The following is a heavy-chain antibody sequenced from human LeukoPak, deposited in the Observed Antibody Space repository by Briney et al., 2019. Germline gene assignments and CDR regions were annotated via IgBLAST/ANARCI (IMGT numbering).Heavy chain of an antibody. CDR1: GFTFISNY. CDR2: IYSGCST. V-gene: IGHV3-53*01. J-gene: IGHJ4*02. D-gene: IGHD4/OR15-4a*01. Sequence: GGPLRRSCAASGFTFISNYVSWGRRAPGKGLEWVSVIYSGCSTYYADSVKGRFTISRDSSKNTLYLQMNSLRAEATAVYYCARDLSSDGAFDYWGQGTLVTVSS. CDR3: ARDLSSDGAFDY.